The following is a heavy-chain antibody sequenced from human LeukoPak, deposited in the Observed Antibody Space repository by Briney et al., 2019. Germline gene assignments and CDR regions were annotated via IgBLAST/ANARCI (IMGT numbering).Heavy chain of an antibody. D-gene: IGHD6-19*01. CDR3: AKGEYSSGWRSWFDP. J-gene: IGHJ5*02. V-gene: IGHV3-23*01. CDR1: GFTFSSYA. Sequence: PGGSLRLSCAVSGFTFSSYAMSWVRQAPGKGLEWVSSISGSGVSTYYADSVKGRFTVSRDNSKHTLYLQMNSLRAEDTAVYYCAKGEYSSGWRSWFDPWGQGTLVTVSS. CDR2: ISGSGVST.